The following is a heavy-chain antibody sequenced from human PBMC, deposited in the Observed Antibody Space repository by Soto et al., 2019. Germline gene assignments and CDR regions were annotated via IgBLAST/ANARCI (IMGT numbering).Heavy chain of an antibody. CDR3: ARGPHSDC. Sequence: EERLVQSGGGLVQPGGSLRLSCAAYGVSVGGNYMSWVRQAPGKGLELVSLIYSGGNPFYAYSMKGQFTLSRDNSNNKLYLQRHSMKAEDTDVYYCARGPHSDCWGQGYQVIVSS. CDR1: GVSVGGNY. J-gene: IGHJ4*02. D-gene: IGHD2-21*01. CDR2: IYSGGNP. V-gene: IGHV3-53*01.